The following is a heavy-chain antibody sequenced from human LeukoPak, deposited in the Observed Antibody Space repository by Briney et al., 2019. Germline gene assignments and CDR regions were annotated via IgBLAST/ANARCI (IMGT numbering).Heavy chain of an antibody. V-gene: IGHV1-69*04. CDR1: GGTFSSYA. CDR2: IIPILGIA. J-gene: IGHJ4*02. Sequence: ASVKVSCKASGGTFSSYAISWVRQAPGQGLEWMGRIIPILGIANYAQKFQGRVTITADKSTSTAYMELSSLRSEDTAVYYCARVDTAMVIDYWGQGTLVTVSS. CDR3: ARVDTAMVIDY. D-gene: IGHD5-18*01.